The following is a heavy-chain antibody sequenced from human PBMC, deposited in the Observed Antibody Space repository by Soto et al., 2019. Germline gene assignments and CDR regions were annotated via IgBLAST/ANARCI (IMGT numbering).Heavy chain of an antibody. V-gene: IGHV3-33*01. CDR1: GFTFSSYG. CDR2: IWFDGSDK. Sequence: QVQLEESGGGVVQPGRSLRLSCAASGFTFSSYGMHWVRQAPGKGLEWVALIWFDGSDKYYVDSVKGRFTISRDNSKNTVHLQMNSLRVEDTAVYYCARLYCSSSSCYSVGAFDIRGQGTLVTVSS. CDR3: ARLYCSSSSCYSVGAFDI. D-gene: IGHD2-2*01. J-gene: IGHJ3*02.